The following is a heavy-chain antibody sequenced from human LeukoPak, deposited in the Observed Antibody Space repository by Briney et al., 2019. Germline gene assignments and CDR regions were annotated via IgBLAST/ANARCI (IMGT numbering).Heavy chain of an antibody. CDR1: GFTFSSYG. Sequence: PGGSLRLSCAASGFTFSSYGMHWVRQAPGKGLEWVSYISSSSSTIYYADSVKGRFTISRDNAKNSLYLQMNSLRAEDTAVYYCARDRGYGGNRRFDPWGQGTLVTVSS. CDR2: ISSSSSTI. V-gene: IGHV3-48*04. CDR3: ARDRGYGGNRRFDP. J-gene: IGHJ5*02. D-gene: IGHD4-23*01.